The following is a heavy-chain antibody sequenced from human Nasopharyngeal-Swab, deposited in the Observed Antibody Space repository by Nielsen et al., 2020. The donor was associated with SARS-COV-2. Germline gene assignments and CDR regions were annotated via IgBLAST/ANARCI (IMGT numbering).Heavy chain of an antibody. CDR1: GFTFDDYG. V-gene: IGHV3-9*03. D-gene: IGHD3-3*01. Sequence: SLKISCAASGFTFDDYGMHWVRQAPGKGLEWVSGFSWDGLTISYADSVKGRFTIPRDNAKKSMDLQMNSLRVEDMAFYYCSKTTNARYDFWSGSFYYWGQGTLVTVSS. CDR2: FSWDGLTI. CDR3: SKTTNARYDFWSGSFYY. J-gene: IGHJ4*02.